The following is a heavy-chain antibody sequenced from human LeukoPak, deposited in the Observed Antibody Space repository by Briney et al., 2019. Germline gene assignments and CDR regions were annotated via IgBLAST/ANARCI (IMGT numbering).Heavy chain of an antibody. V-gene: IGHV4-39*01. CDR2: VFYSGST. Sequence: SETLSLTCTVSGGSISSGSYFWGWIRQPPGRGLEWIGNVFYSGSTYYNPSLKSRVTISVDTSKNQFSLKLSSVTAADTAVYYCARRAGGKVDYWGQGTLVTVSS. CDR3: ARRAGGKVDY. J-gene: IGHJ4*02. CDR1: GGSISSGSYF. D-gene: IGHD3-16*01.